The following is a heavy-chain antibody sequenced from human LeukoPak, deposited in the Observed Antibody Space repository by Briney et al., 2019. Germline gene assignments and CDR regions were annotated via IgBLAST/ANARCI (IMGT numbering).Heavy chain of an antibody. CDR3: ARDGGDCAGDSCYVDY. CDR2: ISGSGGST. V-gene: IGHV3-23*01. D-gene: IGHD2-21*01. CDR1: GSTFSSSA. J-gene: IGHJ4*02. Sequence: GGSLRLSCAASGSTFSSSAMSWVRQAPGKGLEWVSTISGSGGSTYYADSVKGRFTISRDNSKNTLYLQMNSLRAEDTALYYCARDGGDCAGDSCYVDYWGQGTLVTVSS.